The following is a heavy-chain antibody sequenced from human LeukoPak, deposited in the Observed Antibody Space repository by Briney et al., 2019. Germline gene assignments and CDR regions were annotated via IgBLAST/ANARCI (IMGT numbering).Heavy chain of an antibody. J-gene: IGHJ6*02. D-gene: IGHD2/OR15-2a*01. CDR2: ISGNGRFI. Sequence: GGSLRLSCAASGFTFSDYYINWIRQAPGKGLEWLSYISGNGRFIEYADSVKGRFTISRDNAQNLLYLQMNSLRAEDTAIYYCAGDLNTGMDVWGRGTTVTVSS. CDR1: GFTFSDYY. CDR3: AGDLNTGMDV. V-gene: IGHV3-11*01.